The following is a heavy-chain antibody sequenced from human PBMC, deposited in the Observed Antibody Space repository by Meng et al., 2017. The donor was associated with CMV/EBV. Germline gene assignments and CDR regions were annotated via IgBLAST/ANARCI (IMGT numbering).Heavy chain of an antibody. Sequence: LSLTCAASGFTFSSYSMNWVRQAPGKGLEWVSYISISSSTIYYADSVKGRFTISRDNAKNSLYLQMNSLRAEDTAVYYCARDPGVVVTNYFDYWGQGTLVTVSS. CDR1: GFTFSSYS. CDR3: ARDPGVVVTNYFDY. V-gene: IGHV3-48*04. J-gene: IGHJ4*02. D-gene: IGHD3-22*01. CDR2: ISISSSTI.